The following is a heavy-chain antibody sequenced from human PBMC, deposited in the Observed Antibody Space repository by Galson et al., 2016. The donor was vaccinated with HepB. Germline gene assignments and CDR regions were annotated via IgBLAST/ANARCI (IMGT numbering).Heavy chain of an antibody. Sequence: SLRLSCAASGFSFSNFAMHWVRQAPGKGLEWVANIWSDGSKRDYADSVKGRFTISRDISKNTLYLQMNSLRAEDTAVYYCAKERLGYFDYWGQGTLVTVSS. CDR1: GFSFSNFA. J-gene: IGHJ4*02. CDR3: AKERLGYFDY. D-gene: IGHD4-11*01. CDR2: IWSDGSKR. V-gene: IGHV3-33*06.